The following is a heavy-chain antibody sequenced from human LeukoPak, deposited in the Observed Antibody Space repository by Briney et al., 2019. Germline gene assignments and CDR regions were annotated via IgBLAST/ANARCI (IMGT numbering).Heavy chain of an antibody. CDR1: GGSISSYY. D-gene: IGHD1-26*01. V-gene: IGHV4-59*08. Sequence: SETLSLTCTVSGGSISSYYWSWIRQPPGKGQEWIGYIYYSGSTNYNPSLKSRVTISVDTSKNQFSLKLSSVTAADTAVYYCARQAVGSYTVGAKRYNWFDPWGQGTLVTVSS. J-gene: IGHJ5*02. CDR3: ARQAVGSYTVGAKRYNWFDP. CDR2: IYYSGST.